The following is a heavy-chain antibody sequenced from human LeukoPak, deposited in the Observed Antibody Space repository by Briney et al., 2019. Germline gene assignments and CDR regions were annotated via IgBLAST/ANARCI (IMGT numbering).Heavy chain of an antibody. Sequence: GASVKVSCKASGYTFTSYYMHWVRQAPGQGLEWMGIINPSGGSTSYAQKFQGRVTMTRDTSTSTVYMELSSLRSEDTAVYYCARSRPYCSSTSCSPRLNWFDPWAQGTLVTVSS. V-gene: IGHV1-46*01. D-gene: IGHD2-2*01. CDR2: INPSGGST. CDR1: GYTFTSYY. J-gene: IGHJ5*02. CDR3: ARSRPYCSSTSCSPRLNWFDP.